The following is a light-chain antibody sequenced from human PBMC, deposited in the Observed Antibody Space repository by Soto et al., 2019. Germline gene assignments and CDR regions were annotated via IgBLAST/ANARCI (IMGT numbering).Light chain of an antibody. J-gene: IGKJ5*01. CDR1: QDIRNS. V-gene: IGKV1-33*01. Sequence: EIQMTQSPSSLSASVGDRVTITCQASQDIRNSLNWYQQKPGKAPKLLIYDASNVETGVPSRFSGSGSGTDFSFSISSLQPEDVATYYCQQYDYLVTFGQGTRLEIK. CDR2: DAS. CDR3: QQYDYLVT.